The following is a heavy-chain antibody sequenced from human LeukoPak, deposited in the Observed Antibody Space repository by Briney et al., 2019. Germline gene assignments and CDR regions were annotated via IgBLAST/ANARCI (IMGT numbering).Heavy chain of an antibody. CDR2: IYYSGST. CDR3: ASVAYYYYYMDV. V-gene: IGHV4-59*01. Sequence: PSETLSLTCAVYGGSFSVYYWSWIRQPPGKGLEWIGYIYYSGSTNYNPSLKSRVTISVDTSKNQFSLKLSSVTAADTAVYYCASVAYYYYYMDVWGKGTTVTVSS. CDR1: GGSFSVYY. J-gene: IGHJ6*03.